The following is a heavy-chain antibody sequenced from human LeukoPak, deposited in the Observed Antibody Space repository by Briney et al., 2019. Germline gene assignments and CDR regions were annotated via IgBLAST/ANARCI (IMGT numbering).Heavy chain of an antibody. CDR2: IYYSGSI. CDR3: ARGMTTEYSRHAFDI. V-gene: IGHV4-59*01. J-gene: IGHJ3*02. D-gene: IGHD4-17*01. CDR1: GGSISSYY. Sequence: PSETLSLTCTVSGGSISSYYWSWIRQPPGKGLEWIGYIYYSGSINYNPSLKSRVTISVDTSKNQSSLKLSSVTAADTAVYYCARGMTTEYSRHAFDIWGQGTMVTVSS.